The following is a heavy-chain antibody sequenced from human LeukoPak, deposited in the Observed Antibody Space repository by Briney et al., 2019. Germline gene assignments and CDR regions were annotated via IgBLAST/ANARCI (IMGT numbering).Heavy chain of an antibody. J-gene: IGHJ4*02. CDR3: AGLVGRYSNGMYYYFDY. D-gene: IGHD1-26*01. CDR2: MYLSGTT. V-gene: IGHV4-4*02. CDR1: GGSITSVNL. Sequence: PSETLSLTCAVSGGSITSVNLWAWVRQPPGKGLEWVGEMYLSGTTTCNPSLRGRATISLDRSKNQVSLRLNSVTAADTALYYCAGLVGRYSNGMYYYFDYWGQGILDTVSS.